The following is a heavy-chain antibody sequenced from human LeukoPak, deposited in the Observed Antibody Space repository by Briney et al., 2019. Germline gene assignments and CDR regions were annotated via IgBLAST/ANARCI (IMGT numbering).Heavy chain of an antibody. J-gene: IGHJ4*02. CDR3: TRDASGYNSRWFDY. D-gene: IGHD3-22*01. CDR2: INPNSGAT. CDR1: GYSFTGYY. Sequence: ASVKVSCKASGYSFTGYYMQWVRQAPGQGLEWMGWINPNSGATSYAQKFQGRVTMTRDTSIRTAFMELSRLRSDDTAVYYCTRDASGYNSRWFDYWGQGTQVTVSS. V-gene: IGHV1-2*02.